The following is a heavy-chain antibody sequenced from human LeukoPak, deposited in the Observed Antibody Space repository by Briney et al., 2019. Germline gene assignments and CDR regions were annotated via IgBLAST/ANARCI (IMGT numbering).Heavy chain of an antibody. J-gene: IGHJ4*02. CDR3: ARHSRSGSYPAAFDY. V-gene: IGHV4-34*01. CDR2: INHSGST. Sequence: PSETLSLNCAVYGGSFCGYYWGWIRQPPGKGLVGIGEINHSGSTNYHPSLKSRVTISVDTSKNQFSLKLSSVTAADTAVYYCARHSRSGSYPAAFDYWGQGTLVTVSS. CDR1: GGSFCGYY. D-gene: IGHD3-10*01.